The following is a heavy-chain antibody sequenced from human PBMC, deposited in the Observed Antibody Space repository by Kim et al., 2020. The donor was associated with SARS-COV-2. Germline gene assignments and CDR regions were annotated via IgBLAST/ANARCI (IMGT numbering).Heavy chain of an antibody. D-gene: IGHD6-13*01. V-gene: IGHV4-39*01. CDR2: IYYIGST. CDR3: ARHFGLDSSRGYYFDY. J-gene: IGHJ4*02. CDR1: GGSISSSSYY. Sequence: SETLSLTCTVSGGSISSSSYYWGWIRQPPGKGLEWIGSIYYIGSTYYNPALKSRVTISVDTSKNQFSRKLSSVTAADTAVYYCARHFGLDSSRGYYFDYCGQGTLVTVSS.